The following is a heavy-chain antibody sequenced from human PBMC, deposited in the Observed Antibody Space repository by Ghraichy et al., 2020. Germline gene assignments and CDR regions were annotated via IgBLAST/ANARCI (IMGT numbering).Heavy chain of an antibody. V-gene: IGHV3-23*01. D-gene: IGHD3-3*01. CDR1: GFTFSSYA. CDR3: AKEVNQDFWSGYSTYGVDV. Sequence: GESLNISCAASGFTFSSYAMSWVRQAPGKGLEWVSGISGNGVSTVYADSVKGRFTISRDDSKNTLYLQMNSLRAEDTAVYYCAKEVNQDFWSGYSTYGVDVWGQGTTVTVSS. CDR2: ISGNGVST. J-gene: IGHJ6*02.